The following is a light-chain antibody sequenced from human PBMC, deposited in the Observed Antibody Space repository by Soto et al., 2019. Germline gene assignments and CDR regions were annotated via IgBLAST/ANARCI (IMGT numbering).Light chain of an antibody. J-gene: IGKJ2*01. CDR2: GAS. CDR3: QQRSNWPPSYT. V-gene: IGKV3D-15*01. CDR1: QSVSSN. Sequence: EIVMTQSPAPLSVSPGERATLSCRASQSVSSNLAWYQQKPGQAPRLLIYGASIRATGIPARFSGSGSGTEFTLTINSLQSEDFAVYYCQQRSNWPPSYTFGQGTKLEIK.